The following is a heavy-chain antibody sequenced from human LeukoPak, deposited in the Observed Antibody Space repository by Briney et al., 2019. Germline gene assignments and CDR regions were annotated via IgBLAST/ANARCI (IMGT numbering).Heavy chain of an antibody. CDR3: AAIVGATYFDY. CDR2: SYFSGST. Sequence: PSETLSLTCTVSGGSIRTIGYYWGWIRQPPGKGLEWVGSSYFSGSTNYNPSLKSRVKISVDTSKNQFSLKLSSVTASDTALYYCAAIVGATYFDYWDQGTLVTVSS. CDR1: GGSIRTIGYY. V-gene: IGHV4-39*01. D-gene: IGHD1-26*01. J-gene: IGHJ4*02.